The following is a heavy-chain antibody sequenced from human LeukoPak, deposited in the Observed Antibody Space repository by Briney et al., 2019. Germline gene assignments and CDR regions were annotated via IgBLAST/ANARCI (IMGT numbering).Heavy chain of an antibody. D-gene: IGHD5-18*01. Sequence: SSETLSLTCTVFGGAISSYYWSWVRQPPGKGLEWIGYVSYSGSTDYNPSLKSRVIISIDTSKNQFSLRLRSVTAADTAVYYCARENDRYGRIDYWGQGTQVTVSS. J-gene: IGHJ4*02. CDR2: VSYSGST. V-gene: IGHV4-59*01. CDR3: ARENDRYGRIDY. CDR1: GGAISSYY.